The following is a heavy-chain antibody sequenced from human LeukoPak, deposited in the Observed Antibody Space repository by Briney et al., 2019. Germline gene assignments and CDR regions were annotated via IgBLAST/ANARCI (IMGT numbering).Heavy chain of an antibody. Sequence: PGTSLRLSCAASGFTFSSYAMHWVRQAPGKGLEWVAVISYDGSNKYYADSVKGRFTISRDNSKNTLYLQMNSLRAEDTAVYYCASSMYSSSTFWGQGTLVTVSS. CDR2: ISYDGSNK. D-gene: IGHD6-6*01. CDR3: ASSMYSSSTF. J-gene: IGHJ4*02. CDR1: GFTFSSYA. V-gene: IGHV3-30-3*01.